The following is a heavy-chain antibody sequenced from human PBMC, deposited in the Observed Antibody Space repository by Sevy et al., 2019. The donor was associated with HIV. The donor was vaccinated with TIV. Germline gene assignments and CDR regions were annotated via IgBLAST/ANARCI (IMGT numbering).Heavy chain of an antibody. Sequence: SETLSLTCSVSGGSGGSISDYYWSWIRQPPGKGLEWIGYINYSRSTKFNPSLKSRVTISVDTSKNQFSLKLTSVTAADTAVYYCARGGTGLFAPWGQGTLVTVSS. CDR2: INYSRST. V-gene: IGHV4-59*01. D-gene: IGHD2-15*01. J-gene: IGHJ5*02. CDR1: GGSGGSISDYY. CDR3: ARGGTGLFAP.